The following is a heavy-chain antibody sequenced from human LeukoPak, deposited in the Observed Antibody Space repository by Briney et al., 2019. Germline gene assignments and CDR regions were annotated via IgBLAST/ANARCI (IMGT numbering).Heavy chain of an antibody. CDR2: INPNSGGT. V-gene: IGHV1-2*02. J-gene: IGHJ6*02. D-gene: IGHD3-10*01. CDR1: GYTFTGYY. CDR3: ARLTMVRGVMDV. Sequence: GASVKVSCKASGYTFTGYYMHWVRQAPGQGFEWMGWINPNSGGTNYAQKFQGRVTMTRDTSISTAYMELSRLRSDDTAVYYCARLTMVRGVMDVWGQGTTVTVSS.